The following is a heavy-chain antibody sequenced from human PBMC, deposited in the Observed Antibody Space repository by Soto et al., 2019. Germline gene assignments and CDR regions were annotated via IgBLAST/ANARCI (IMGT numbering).Heavy chain of an antibody. D-gene: IGHD1-1*01. CDR1: GGTFSSYA. V-gene: IGHV1-69*13. J-gene: IGHJ5*02. CDR3: ARGRLEPNWFDP. CDR2: IIPIFGTA. Sequence: SVKVSCKASGGTFSSYAISWVRQAPGQGLEWMGGIIPIFGTANYTQKFQGRVTITADESTSTAYMELSSLRSEDTAVYYCARGRLEPNWFDPWGQGTLVTVSS.